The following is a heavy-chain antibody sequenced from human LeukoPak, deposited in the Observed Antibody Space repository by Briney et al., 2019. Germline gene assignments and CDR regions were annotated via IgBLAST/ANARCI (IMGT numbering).Heavy chain of an antibody. CDR2: IGTSSTTI. Sequence: GGSLRLSCAASGFTFSSYAMSWVRQAPGKGLEWVSNIGTSSTTIYYADSVKGRFTISRDNAKNSLYLQMNSLRADDTAVYYCARFAAGGSYYYYMDVWGKGTTVTVSS. D-gene: IGHD6-25*01. J-gene: IGHJ6*03. CDR1: GFTFSSYA. V-gene: IGHV3-48*01. CDR3: ARFAAGGSYYYYMDV.